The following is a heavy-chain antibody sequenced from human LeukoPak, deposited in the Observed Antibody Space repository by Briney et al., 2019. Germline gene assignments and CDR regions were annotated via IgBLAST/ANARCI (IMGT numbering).Heavy chain of an antibody. J-gene: IGHJ4*02. CDR3: ARGSGWYRPIDY. CDR1: GFTFSSYW. D-gene: IGHD6-19*01. Sequence: PGGSLRLSCAASGFTFSSYWMHWVRQVPGKGLVWVARINNDGRSTSYAESVKGRFTISRDNAKNTVYLQMNSLRAEDTAVYYCARGSGWYRPIDYWGQGTLVTVSS. CDR2: INNDGRST. V-gene: IGHV3-74*01.